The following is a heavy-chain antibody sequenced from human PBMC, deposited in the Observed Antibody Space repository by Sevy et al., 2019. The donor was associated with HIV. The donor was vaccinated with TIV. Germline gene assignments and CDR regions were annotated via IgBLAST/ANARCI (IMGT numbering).Heavy chain of an antibody. J-gene: IGHJ6*02. CDR2: ISSSSSYI. CDR1: GFTFSSYS. CDR3: AGDRLHPYYYYGMDV. D-gene: IGHD6-25*01. V-gene: IGHV3-21*01. Sequence: GGSLRLSCAASGFTFSSYSMNWVRQAPGKGLEWVSSISSSSSYIYYADSVKGRFTISRDNAKNSLYLQMNSLRAEDTAGYYCAGDRLHPYYYYGMDVWGQGTTVTVSS.